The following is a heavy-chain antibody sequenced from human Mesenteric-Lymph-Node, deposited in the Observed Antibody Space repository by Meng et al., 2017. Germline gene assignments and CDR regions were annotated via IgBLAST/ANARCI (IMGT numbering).Heavy chain of an antibody. CDR1: GFTFSDYY. V-gene: IGHV3-69-1*01. CDR2: ISSSTTI. CDR3: ARRSITVTTNWGAFDI. D-gene: IGHD4-17*01. J-gene: IGHJ3*02. Sequence: GGSLRLSCVASGFTFSDYYMNWVRQAPGKGLEWVSSISSSTTIYYADSVKGRFTISRDNAKNSLYLHMNSLRAEDTAVYYCARRSITVTTNWGAFDIWGQGTMVTVSS.